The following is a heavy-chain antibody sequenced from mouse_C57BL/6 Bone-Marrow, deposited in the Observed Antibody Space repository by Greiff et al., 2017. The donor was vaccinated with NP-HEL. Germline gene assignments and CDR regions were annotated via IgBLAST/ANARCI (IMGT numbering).Heavy chain of an antibody. CDR1: GYTFTDYE. V-gene: IGHV1-15*01. CDR2: IDPETGGT. CDR3: TTTVVNY. Sequence: VKVVESGAELVRPGASVTLSCKASGYTFTDYEMHWVKQTPVHGLEWIGAIDPETGGTAYNQKFKGKAILTADKSSSTAYMELRSLTSEDSAVYYCTTTVVNYWGQGTTLTVSS. J-gene: IGHJ2*01. D-gene: IGHD1-1*01.